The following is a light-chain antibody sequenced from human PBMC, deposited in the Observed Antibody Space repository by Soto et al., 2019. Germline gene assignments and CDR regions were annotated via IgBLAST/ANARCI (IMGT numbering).Light chain of an antibody. Sequence: QSALTQPASVSGSPGQSITISGTGTSSDVGGYNYVSWYQQHPGKAPKLMIYDVSYRPSGVSNRFSGSKSGNTASLTISGLHAEDEADYYCTSYTSSSTLEVFGGGTKLTVL. CDR3: TSYTSSSTLEV. CDR1: SSDVGGYNY. V-gene: IGLV2-14*01. J-gene: IGLJ2*01. CDR2: DVS.